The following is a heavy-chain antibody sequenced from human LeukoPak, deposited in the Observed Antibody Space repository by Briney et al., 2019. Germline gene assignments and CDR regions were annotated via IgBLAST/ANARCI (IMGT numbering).Heavy chain of an antibody. CDR2: ISAYNGNT. V-gene: IGHV1-18*01. CDR3: ARDSSGYNWFDP. J-gene: IGHJ5*02. D-gene: IGHD6-19*01. CDR1: GYTFTSYG. Sequence: ASVKVSCKASGYTFTSYGISWVRHTPGQGVEWVGWISAYNGNTNYAQKLQGKVTMTTDTSTSTAYMELRSLRSDDTAAYYCARDSSGYNWFDPWGQGTLVTVSS.